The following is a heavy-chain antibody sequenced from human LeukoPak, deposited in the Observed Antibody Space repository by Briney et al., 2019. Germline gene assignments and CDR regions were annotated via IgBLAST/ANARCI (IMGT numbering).Heavy chain of an antibody. CDR3: ARGTTVYYYYYYMDV. V-gene: IGHV3-33*01. J-gene: IGHJ6*03. Sequence: GGSLRLSCAASGFTFSSYGMHWVRQAPGKGLEWVAVIWYDGSNKYYADSVKGRFTISRDNSKNTLYLQMNSLRAEDTAVYYCARGTTVYYYYYYMDVWGKGTTVTVSS. D-gene: IGHD4-11*01. CDR2: IWYDGSNK. CDR1: GFTFSSYG.